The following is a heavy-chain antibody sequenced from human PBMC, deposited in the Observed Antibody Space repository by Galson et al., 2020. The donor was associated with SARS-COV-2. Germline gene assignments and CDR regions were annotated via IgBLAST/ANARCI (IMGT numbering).Heavy chain of an antibody. Sequence: ASAKVSCKASGYTFTTYGISWVRQAPGQGLEWMGWISTYSGDTNSAKKFQGGVTMTRDTSTNTAYMELRSLRSDDTAVYYCARDSDTLYYYDTSGYSFDYWGQGTLVTVSS. J-gene: IGHJ4*02. D-gene: IGHD3-22*01. CDR1: GYTFTTYG. CDR2: ISTYSGDT. V-gene: IGHV1-18*01. CDR3: ARDSDTLYYYDTSGYSFDY.